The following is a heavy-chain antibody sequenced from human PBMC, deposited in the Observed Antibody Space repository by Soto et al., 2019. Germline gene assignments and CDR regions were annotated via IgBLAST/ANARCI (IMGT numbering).Heavy chain of an antibody. Sequence: GGSLRLSCAASGFTFSSYWMSWVRQAPGKGLEWVANIKQDGSEKYYVDSVKGRFTISRDNAKNSLYLQMNSLRAEDTAVYYCARDTNDSSGYMDYWGQGTLVTVSS. CDR1: GFTFSSYW. D-gene: IGHD3-22*01. J-gene: IGHJ4*02. CDR3: ARDTNDSSGYMDY. V-gene: IGHV3-7*01. CDR2: IKQDGSEK.